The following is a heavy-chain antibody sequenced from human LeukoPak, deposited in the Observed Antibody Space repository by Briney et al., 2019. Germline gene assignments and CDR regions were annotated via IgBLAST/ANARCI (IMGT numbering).Heavy chain of an antibody. Sequence: ASVKVSXKASGYTFTGYYMHWVRQAPGQGLEWMGRINPNSGGTNYAQKFQGRVTMTRDTSISTAYMELSRLRSDDTAVYYCARVPSWPLVKYFDYWGQGTLVTVSS. CDR2: INPNSGGT. D-gene: IGHD1-26*01. CDR3: ARVPSWPLVKYFDY. J-gene: IGHJ4*02. V-gene: IGHV1-2*06. CDR1: GYTFTGYY.